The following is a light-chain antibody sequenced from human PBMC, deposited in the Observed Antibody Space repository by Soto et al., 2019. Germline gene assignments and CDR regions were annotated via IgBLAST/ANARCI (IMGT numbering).Light chain of an antibody. CDR2: GAS. V-gene: IGKV3-15*01. CDR3: QQYNNWWT. CDR1: QSVGSD. J-gene: IGKJ1*01. Sequence: ENVLTQSPGTLSLSPGERATLSCRASQSVGSDYLAWYQQKPGQAPRLLIYGASTRATGIPARFSGSGSGTEFTLTITSLQSEDFAVYYCQQYNNWWTFGQGTKVDI.